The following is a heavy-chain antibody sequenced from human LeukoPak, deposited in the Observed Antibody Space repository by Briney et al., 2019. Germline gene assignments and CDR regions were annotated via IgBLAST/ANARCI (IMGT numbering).Heavy chain of an antibody. CDR1: GGSISSYY. J-gene: IGHJ6*03. D-gene: IGHD3-10*01. V-gene: IGHV4-59*12. CDR3: ARGGPKYYYGSGSYSDYYYMDV. Sequence: PSETLSLTCTVSGGSISSYYWSWIRQPPGRGLEWIGYIYYSGITNYNPSLKSRVTISVDTSKNQFSLKLSSVTAADTAVYYCARGGPKYYYGSGSYSDYYYMDVWGKGTTVTVSS. CDR2: IYYSGIT.